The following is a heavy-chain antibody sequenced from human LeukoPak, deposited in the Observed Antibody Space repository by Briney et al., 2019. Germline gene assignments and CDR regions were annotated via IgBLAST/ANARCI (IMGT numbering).Heavy chain of an antibody. CDR1: GFTFSSYW. Sequence: GGSLRLSCAASGFTFSSYWMSWVRQALGKGLEWVANIKQDGSEKYYVDSVKGRFTISRGNAKNSLYLQMNSLRAEDTAVYYCARIKYSGSYYREDNYYYGMDVWGQGTTVTVSS. D-gene: IGHD1-26*01. CDR3: ARIKYSGSYYREDNYYYGMDV. J-gene: IGHJ6*02. V-gene: IGHV3-7*01. CDR2: IKQDGSEK.